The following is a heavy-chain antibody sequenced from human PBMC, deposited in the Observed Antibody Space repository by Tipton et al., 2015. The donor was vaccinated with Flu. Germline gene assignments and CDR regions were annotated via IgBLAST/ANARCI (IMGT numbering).Heavy chain of an antibody. Sequence: SLRLSCAASGFTFDDYAMHWVRQPPGRGLEWVSGISWNSGRIGYVDSVKGRFTISRDNAKNSLYLQMNSLRAEDTAFYFCEKGGSQQLLYSWFDPWGQGTLVTVSS. CDR3: EKGGSQQLLYSWFDP. CDR1: GFTFDDYA. CDR2: ISWNSGRI. V-gene: IGHV3-9*01. J-gene: IGHJ5*02. D-gene: IGHD6-13*01.